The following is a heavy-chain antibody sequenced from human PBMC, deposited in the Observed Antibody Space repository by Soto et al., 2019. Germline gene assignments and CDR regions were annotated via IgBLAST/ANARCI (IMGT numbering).Heavy chain of an antibody. CDR2: ISVSGGST. D-gene: IGHD3-22*01. Sequence: EVQLLESGGGLVQPGGSLSLSCAASGFTFSSYALSWVRQAPGKGLEWVSAISVSGGSTYYADSVKGRFTISRDNSKNTLYLQMNSLRAEDTAVYYCAKEHPYYYDSSGYYYEGAFDIWGQGTMVIVSP. CDR3: AKEHPYYYDSSGYYYEGAFDI. CDR1: GFTFSSYA. J-gene: IGHJ3*02. V-gene: IGHV3-23*01.